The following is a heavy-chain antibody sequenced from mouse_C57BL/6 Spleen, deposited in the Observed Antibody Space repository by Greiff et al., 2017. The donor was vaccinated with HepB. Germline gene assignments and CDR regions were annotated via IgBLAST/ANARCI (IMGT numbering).Heavy chain of an antibody. CDR2: IDPANGNT. V-gene: IGHV14-3*01. D-gene: IGHD2-4*01. CDR1: GFNIKNTY. Sequence: EVKLVESVAELVRPGASVKLSCTASGFNIKNTYMHWVKQRPEQGLEWIGRIDPANGNTKYAPKFQGKATITADTSSNTAYLQLSSLTSEDTAIYYCAAHYDYDLYYFDYWGQGTTLTVSS. CDR3: AAHYDYDLYYFDY. J-gene: IGHJ2*01.